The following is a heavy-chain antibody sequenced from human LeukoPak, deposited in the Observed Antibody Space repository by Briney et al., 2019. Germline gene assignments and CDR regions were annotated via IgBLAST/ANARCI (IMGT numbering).Heavy chain of an antibody. CDR2: IWYDGSNK. J-gene: IGHJ4*02. CDR3: ARDWGSYGSGSYFGGFDY. V-gene: IGHV3-33*08. Sequence: GGSLRLSCAASGFTFSSYGMHWVRQAPGKGLEWGAVIWYDGSNKYYADSVKGRFTISRDNSKNTLYLQMNSLRAEDTAVYYCARDWGSYGSGSYFGGFDYWGQGTLVTVSS. CDR1: GFTFSSYG. D-gene: IGHD3-10*01.